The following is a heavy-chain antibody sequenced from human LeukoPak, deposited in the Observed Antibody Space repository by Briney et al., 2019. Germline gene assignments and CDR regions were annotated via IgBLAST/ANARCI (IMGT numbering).Heavy chain of an antibody. D-gene: IGHD2/OR15-2a*01. J-gene: IGHJ4*02. V-gene: IGHV4-59*08. CDR3: AGHHPRNTVDF. Sequence: PSETLSLTCTVSGGSFSSYYGSWIRQPPGKGLEWIAYISDIGSINYNPSLKSRVTISLDTSKNQFSLKLSSVTAADTAVYYCAGHHPRNTVDFWGQGTLVTVSS. CDR1: GGSFSSYY. CDR2: ISDIGSI.